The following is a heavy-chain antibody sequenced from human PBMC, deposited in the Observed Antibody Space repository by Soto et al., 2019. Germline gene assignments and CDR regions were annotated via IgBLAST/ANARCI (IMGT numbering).Heavy chain of an antibody. V-gene: IGHV3-23*01. CDR3: AKTIRGWDLLRGSLYDL. CDR2: ISGSGGST. J-gene: IGHJ2*01. CDR1: EFTFSCYA. D-gene: IGHD1-26*01. Sequence: EVQLLESGGGLVQPGGSLRLSCAASEFTFSCYAMSWVRHAPGKGLEWVSAISGSGGSTYYADSVKGRFTISRDNSKNTLYLQMNSLRAEDTAVYYSAKTIRGWDLLRGSLYDLWGRGTLVTVSS.